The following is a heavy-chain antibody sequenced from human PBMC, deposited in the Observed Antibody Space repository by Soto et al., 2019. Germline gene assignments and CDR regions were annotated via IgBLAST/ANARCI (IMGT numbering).Heavy chain of an antibody. J-gene: IGHJ6*02. CDR2: IYYSGST. V-gene: IGHV4-59*12. Sequence: QVQLPESGPGLVKPSETLSLTCTVSGGAISSYYWSWIRQPPGKGLEWIGYIYYSGSTNYNPSLKSPGTISVDTSKNHFYLKLSSLTGEDTAVYYCASMGKVRCLEFKDSYYYGMDVWGQGTTVTVSS. CDR3: ASMGKVRCLEFKDSYYYGMDV. CDR1: GGAISSYY. D-gene: IGHD3-3*01.